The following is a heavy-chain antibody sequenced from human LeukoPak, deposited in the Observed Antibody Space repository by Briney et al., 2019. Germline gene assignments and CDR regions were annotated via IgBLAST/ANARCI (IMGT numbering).Heavy chain of an antibody. CDR3: ARTRSGAFDI. D-gene: IGHD3-10*01. Sequence: ASVKVSCKASGGTFSSYAISWVRQAPGQGLEWMGWINPNSGGTNYAQKFQGRVTMTRDTSISTAYMELSRLRSDDTAVYYCARTRSGAFDIWGQGTMVTVSS. CDR2: INPNSGGT. J-gene: IGHJ3*02. CDR1: GGTFSSYA. V-gene: IGHV1-2*02.